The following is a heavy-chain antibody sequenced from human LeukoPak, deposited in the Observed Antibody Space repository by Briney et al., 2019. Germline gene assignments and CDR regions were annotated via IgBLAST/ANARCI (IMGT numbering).Heavy chain of an antibody. Sequence: SETLSLTCTVSGGSISSSSYYWSWIRQPPGKGLEWIGYIYYSGSTNYNPSLKSRVTISVDTSKNQFSLKLSSVTAADTAVYYCARTYSGYDSQYDYWGQGTLVTVSS. CDR3: ARTYSGYDSQYDY. J-gene: IGHJ4*02. CDR1: GGSISSSSYY. D-gene: IGHD5-12*01. V-gene: IGHV4-61*01. CDR2: IYYSGST.